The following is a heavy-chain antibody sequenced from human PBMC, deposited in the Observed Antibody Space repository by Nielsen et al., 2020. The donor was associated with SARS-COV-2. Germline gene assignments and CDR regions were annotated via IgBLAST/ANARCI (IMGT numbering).Heavy chain of an antibody. CDR3: ARAMTTVESYDFDH. V-gene: IGHV2-70*01. Sequence: WIRQPPGKALEWLAVIDWLGDKYYNASLKTRLAISKDTSKDQVVLTMTNMDPGDTATYYCARAMTTVESYDFDHWGQGTLVTVSS. J-gene: IGHJ4*02. D-gene: IGHD4-23*01. CDR2: IDWLGDK.